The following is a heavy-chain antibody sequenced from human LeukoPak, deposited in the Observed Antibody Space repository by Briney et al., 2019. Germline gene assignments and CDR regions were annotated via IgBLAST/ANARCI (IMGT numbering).Heavy chain of an antibody. V-gene: IGHV3-74*01. Sequence: GGSLRLSCAASGFTFSSYWMHWVRQAPGKGLVWVSRINSDGSSTSYADSVKGRFTISRDSPKNTLYLQMNGLRAEDTAVYFCAKRGVVIRVILVGFHKEAYYFDSWGQGALVTVSS. CDR1: GFTFSSYW. CDR2: INSDGSST. D-gene: IGHD3-22*01. CDR3: AKRGVVIRVILVGFHKEAYYFDS. J-gene: IGHJ4*02.